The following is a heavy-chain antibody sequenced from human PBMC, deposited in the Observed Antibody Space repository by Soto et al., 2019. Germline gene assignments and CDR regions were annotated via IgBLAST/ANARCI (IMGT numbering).Heavy chain of an antibody. CDR3: AEDARSGSDT. CDR2: ISGYNGNT. J-gene: IGHJ5*02. D-gene: IGHD6-25*01. CDR1: GYTFTNYG. Sequence: QVQLVQSGAEVKKPGASVRVSCKASGYTFTNYGISWVRQAPGQGLEWMGWISGYNGNTNYAQKFQDRVTLTTDTSTGTAYMYIRSLRSDDTAVYYCAEDARSGSDTWGQGTLVTVSS. V-gene: IGHV1-18*04.